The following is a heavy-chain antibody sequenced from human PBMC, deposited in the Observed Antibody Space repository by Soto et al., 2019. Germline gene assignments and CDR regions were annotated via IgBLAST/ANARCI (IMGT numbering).Heavy chain of an antibody. CDR1: GGRCIDFC. CDR3: ARPMVRGVYYYYYGMDV. J-gene: IGHJ6*02. CDR2: IYPGDSDT. D-gene: IGHD3-10*01. V-gene: IGHV5-51*01. Sequence: WVPLRVFWRGAGGRCIDFCIGWVIQITGKGLEWMGIIYPGDSDTRYSPSFQGQVTISADKSISTAYLQWSSLKASDTAMYYCARPMVRGVYYYYYGMDVWGQGTTVTVSS.